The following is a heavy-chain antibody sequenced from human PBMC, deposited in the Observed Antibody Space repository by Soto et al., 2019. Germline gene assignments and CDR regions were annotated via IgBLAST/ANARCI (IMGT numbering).Heavy chain of an antibody. CDR3: ERPGSNYSYYYGMDV. J-gene: IGHJ6*02. CDR1: GGTFSSYA. V-gene: IGHV1-69*12. Sequence: QVQLVQSGAEVKKPGSSVKVSCKASGGTFSSYAINWVRQAPGQGLEWVGGIIRIFGTPDYAKRLQGRVTITADEPTTTAYMELSSLSSEHTDVYSCERPGSNYSYYYGMDVWGQGTTVTVSS. CDR2: IIRIFGTP. D-gene: IGHD4-4*01.